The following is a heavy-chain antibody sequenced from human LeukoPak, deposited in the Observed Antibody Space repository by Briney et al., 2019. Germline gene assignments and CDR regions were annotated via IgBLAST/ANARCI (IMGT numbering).Heavy chain of an antibody. CDR2: IKQDGSEK. J-gene: IGHJ4*02. D-gene: IGHD5-12*01. V-gene: IGHV3-7*01. CDR3: ARDRSWRRGYSGYDTNFDY. CDR1: GFTFSDHY. Sequence: GGSLRLSCAAPGFTFSDHYMDWVRQAPGRGLEWVANIKQDGSEKYYVDSVKGRFTISRDNAKNSLYLQMNSLRAEDTAVYYCARDRSWRRGYSGYDTNFDYWGQGTLVTVSS.